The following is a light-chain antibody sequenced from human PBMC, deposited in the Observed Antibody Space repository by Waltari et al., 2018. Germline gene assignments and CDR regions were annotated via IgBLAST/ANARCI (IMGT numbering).Light chain of an antibody. CDR2: GAS. Sequence: EIVLTQSPGTLSLSPGERATLSCRASQSVSSSYLAWYQQKPGQAPRLLIHGASSRATGIPDRFSGSGSGTDFTLTISRLEPEDFAVYYCQLYGRSWNTFGQGTKLEIK. J-gene: IGKJ2*01. V-gene: IGKV3-20*01. CDR3: QLYGRSWNT. CDR1: QSVSSSY.